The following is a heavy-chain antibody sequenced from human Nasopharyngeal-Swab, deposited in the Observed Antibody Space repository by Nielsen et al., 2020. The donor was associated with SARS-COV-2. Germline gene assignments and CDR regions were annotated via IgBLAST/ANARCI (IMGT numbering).Heavy chain of an antibody. J-gene: IGHJ6*03. CDR2: IKQDGSEK. Sequence: ASLKISCAASGFSFSTYWMTWVRQAPGKGLEWVANIKQDGSEKYYVDSVKGRFTVSRDNPKNLLYLQVNSLRAEDTAVYYCARQGVFVPAYFHQYYMDVWGKGTTVTVS. CDR1: GFSFSTYW. CDR3: ARQGVFVPAYFHQYYMDV. V-gene: IGHV3-7*03. D-gene: IGHD3-16*02.